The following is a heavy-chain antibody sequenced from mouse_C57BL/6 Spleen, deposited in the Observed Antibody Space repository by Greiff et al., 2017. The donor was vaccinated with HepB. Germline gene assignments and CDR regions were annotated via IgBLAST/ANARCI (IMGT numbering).Heavy chain of an antibody. CDR3: ARSDYGSSYRYFDV. V-gene: IGHV1-54*01. CDR1: GYAFTNYL. Sequence: VQLVESGAELVRPGTSVKVSCKASGYAFTNYLIEWVKQRPGQGLEWIGVINPGSGGTNYNEKFKGKATLTADKSSSTAYMQLSSLTSEDSAVYFCARSDYGSSYRYFDVWGTGTTVTVSS. CDR2: INPGSGGT. D-gene: IGHD1-1*01. J-gene: IGHJ1*03.